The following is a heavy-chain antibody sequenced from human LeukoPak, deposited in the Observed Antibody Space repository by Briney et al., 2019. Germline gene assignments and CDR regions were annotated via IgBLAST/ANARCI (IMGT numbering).Heavy chain of an antibody. CDR2: IYYSGST. CDR1: GGSISSSSYY. D-gene: IGHD3-22*01. V-gene: IGHV4-39*01. J-gene: IGHJ4*02. CDR3: ARLLTMIVVADY. Sequence: SETLSLTCTVSGGSISSSSYYWGWIRQPPGKGLEWIGSIYYSGSTYYNPSLKSRVTISVDTSKNQFSLKLSPVTAADTAVYYCARLLTMIVVADYWGQGTLVTVSS.